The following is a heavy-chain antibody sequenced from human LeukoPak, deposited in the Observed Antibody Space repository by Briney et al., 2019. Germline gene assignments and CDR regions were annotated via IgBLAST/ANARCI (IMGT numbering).Heavy chain of an antibody. J-gene: IGHJ6*03. CDR2: ISGSGGTT. CDR1: GFTFSSYA. D-gene: IGHD3-22*01. CDR3: AKGDHYFDTSGDYYMDV. V-gene: IGHV3-23*01. Sequence: GSLRLSCAASGFTFSSYAMNWVRQAPGKGLEWVSGISGSGGTTYYADSVKGRFTISRDNSKNTLFLQMSSLRAEDTAVYYCAKGDHYFDTSGDYYMDVWGKGTTVTVSS.